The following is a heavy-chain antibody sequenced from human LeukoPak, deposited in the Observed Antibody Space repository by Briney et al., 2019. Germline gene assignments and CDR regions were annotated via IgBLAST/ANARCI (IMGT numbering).Heavy chain of an antibody. J-gene: IGHJ4*02. CDR3: ATIERGGIFGYFDF. V-gene: IGHV4-59*11. D-gene: IGHD3-3*02. CDR2: LRDSVTT. Sequence: SETLSLTCTVSGGSITTHYWSWIRQPPGKGLEWIAYLRDSVTTKDTPSLKSRVTLSADTSKNQYFLRLTSVTAADTVVYYCATIERGGIFGYFDFWGQGILVTVSS. CDR1: GGSITTHY.